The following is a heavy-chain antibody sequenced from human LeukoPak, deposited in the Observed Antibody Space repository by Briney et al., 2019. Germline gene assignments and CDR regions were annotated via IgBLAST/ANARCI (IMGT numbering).Heavy chain of an antibody. Sequence: ASVKVSCKASGDTFSSYGISWVRQAPGQGLEWMGRIIPILGIANYAQKFQGRVTITADKSTSTDYMELSSLRSEDTAVYYCARGGSIAGYDYWGQGTLVTVSS. CDR2: IIPILGIA. D-gene: IGHD6-6*01. CDR3: ARGGSIAGYDY. CDR1: GDTFSSYG. V-gene: IGHV1-69*04. J-gene: IGHJ4*02.